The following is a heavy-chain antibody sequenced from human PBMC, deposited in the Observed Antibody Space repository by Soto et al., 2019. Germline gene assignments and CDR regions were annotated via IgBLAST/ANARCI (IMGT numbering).Heavy chain of an antibody. CDR2: IYYSGST. J-gene: IGHJ4*02. Sequence: SETLSLTCTVSGGSISSGGYYWSWIRQHPGKGLEWIGYIYYSGSTYYNPSLKSRVTISVDTSKNQFSLKLSSVTAADTAVYYCARYHSSGYYSVSALDYWGQGTLVTVSS. V-gene: IGHV4-31*03. CDR3: ARYHSSGYYSVSALDY. D-gene: IGHD3-22*01. CDR1: GGSISSGGYY.